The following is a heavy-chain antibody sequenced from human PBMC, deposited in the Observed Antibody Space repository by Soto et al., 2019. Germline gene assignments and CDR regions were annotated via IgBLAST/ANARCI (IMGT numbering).Heavy chain of an antibody. CDR3: VKAPDFTIFSAMDFDY. V-gene: IGHV3-64D*08. Sequence: PGGSLRLSCSASGFTFSSYAMHWVRQAPGKGLEYVSAISSNGGSTYYADSVKGRFTISRDNSKNTLYLQMSSLRAEDTAVYYCVKAPDFTIFSAMDFDYWGQGTLVTVSS. D-gene: IGHD3-9*01. CDR1: GFTFSSYA. J-gene: IGHJ4*02. CDR2: ISSNGGST.